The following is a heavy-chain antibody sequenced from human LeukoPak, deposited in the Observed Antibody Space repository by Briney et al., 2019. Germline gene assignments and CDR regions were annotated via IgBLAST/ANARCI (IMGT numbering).Heavy chain of an antibody. Sequence: VASVKVSCKASGGTFSSYTISWVRQAPGQGLEWMGRIIPILGVANYAQKFQCRVTITADKSTSTAYMELSSLRSEDTAVYYCARVGDTAMVQYYFDYWGQGTLVTVSS. D-gene: IGHD5-18*01. J-gene: IGHJ4*02. CDR2: IIPILGVA. CDR1: GGTFSSYT. CDR3: ARVGDTAMVQYYFDY. V-gene: IGHV1-69*02.